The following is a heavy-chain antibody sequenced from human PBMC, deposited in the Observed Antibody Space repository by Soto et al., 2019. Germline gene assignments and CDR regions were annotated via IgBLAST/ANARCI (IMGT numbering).Heavy chain of an antibody. D-gene: IGHD6-19*01. CDR1: GFTFSSYE. Sequence: GESLKISCAASGFTFSSYEMNWVRQAPGKGLEWVSYISGSGSTIYYADSVKGRFTISRDNAKNSLYLQMNSLRAEDTAVYYCASLAVAGTGDAFDIWGQGTMVTVSS. CDR2: ISGSGSTI. V-gene: IGHV3-48*03. J-gene: IGHJ3*02. CDR3: ASLAVAGTGDAFDI.